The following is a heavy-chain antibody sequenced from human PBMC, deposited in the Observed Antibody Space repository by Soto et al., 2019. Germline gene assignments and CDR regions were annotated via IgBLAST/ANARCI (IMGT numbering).Heavy chain of an antibody. CDR1: GFTFTNAW. Sequence: EVQLVESGGGLVKPGGSLRLSCAASGFTFTNAWMTWVRQAPGKGLEWVGRIKGKTDGGTTDYVAPVKGRFTISRNDSNNTRYLQMNSLNTEDTAVYYCSPRGGSYRPDWDYYYYGMDVWGQGTTVTVSS. D-gene: IGHD2-15*01. CDR2: IKGKTDGGTT. CDR3: SPRGGSYRPDWDYYYYGMDV. J-gene: IGHJ6*02. V-gene: IGHV3-15*01.